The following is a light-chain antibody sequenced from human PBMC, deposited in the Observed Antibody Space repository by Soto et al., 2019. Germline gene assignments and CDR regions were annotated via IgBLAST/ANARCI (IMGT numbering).Light chain of an antibody. CDR2: EVT. Sequence: QSALTQPASVSGSPRQSITISCTGASSDFGNFNYVSWYQQHPGKVPKLIIYEVTSRPSGVSNRFSGSKSDNTASLTISGLQAEDEAYYYCSSYTSINTQLFGGGTKLTVL. J-gene: IGLJ3*02. CDR3: SSYTSINTQL. V-gene: IGLV2-14*01. CDR1: SSDFGNFNY.